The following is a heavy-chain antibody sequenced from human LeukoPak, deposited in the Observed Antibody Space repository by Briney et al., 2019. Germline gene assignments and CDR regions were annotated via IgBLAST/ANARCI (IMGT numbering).Heavy chain of an antibody. Sequence: SETLSLTCTVSGGSISSGGYYWGWIRQHPGKGLEWIGYIYYSGSTYYNPSLKSRVTISVDTSKNQFSLKLSSVTAADTAVYYCARETYCTNGVCYPHDAFDIWGQGTMVTVSS. CDR2: IYYSGST. V-gene: IGHV4-31*03. D-gene: IGHD2-8*01. CDR3: ARETYCTNGVCYPHDAFDI. CDR1: GGSISSGGYY. J-gene: IGHJ3*02.